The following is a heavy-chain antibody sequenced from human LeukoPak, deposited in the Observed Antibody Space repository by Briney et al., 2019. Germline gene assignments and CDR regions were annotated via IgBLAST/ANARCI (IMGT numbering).Heavy chain of an antibody. CDR2: ISSSSSYI. J-gene: IGHJ5*02. D-gene: IGHD5-18*01. V-gene: IGHV3-21*01. Sequence: PGGSLRLSCAASGFTLSSYSMNWVRQAPGKGLEWVSSISSSSSYIYYADSVKGRFTISRDNAKNSLYLQMNSLRAEDTAVYYCARLLSAMVSPWGQGTLVTVSS. CDR1: GFTLSSYS. CDR3: ARLLSAMVSP.